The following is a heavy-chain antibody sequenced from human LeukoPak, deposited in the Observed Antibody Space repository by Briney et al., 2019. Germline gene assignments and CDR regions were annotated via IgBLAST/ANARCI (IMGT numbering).Heavy chain of an antibody. CDR2: ISAYNGNT. CDR3: ARAGGNYWYYYMDV. J-gene: IGHJ6*03. Sequence: GASVKVSCKASGGTFSSYTISWVRQAPGQGLEWMGRISAYNGNTNYAQKLQGRVTMTTDTSTSTAYMELRSLRSDDTAVYYCARAGGNYWYYYMDVWGKGTTVTVSS. V-gene: IGHV1-18*01. D-gene: IGHD5-24*01. CDR1: GGTFSSYT.